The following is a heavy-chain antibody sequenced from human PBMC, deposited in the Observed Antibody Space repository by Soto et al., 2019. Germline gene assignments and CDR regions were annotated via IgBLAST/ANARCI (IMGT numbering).Heavy chain of an antibody. J-gene: IGHJ6*02. V-gene: IGHV3-66*01. CDR2: IYSGGST. Sequence: GWSVRLCCAAPGFSLGSNYMCWVRQAPGKGLEWVSVIYSGGSTYYADSVKGRFTISRDNSKNTLYLQMNSLRAEDTAVYYCARDREDIVVVSEAYYYYDIYVRAQRTAVPVSS. CDR3: ARDREDIVVVSEAYYYYDIYV. CDR1: GFSLGSNY. D-gene: IGHD2-2*01.